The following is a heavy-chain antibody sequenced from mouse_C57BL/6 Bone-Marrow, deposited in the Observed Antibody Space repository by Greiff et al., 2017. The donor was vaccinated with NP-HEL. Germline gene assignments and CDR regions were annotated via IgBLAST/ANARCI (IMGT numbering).Heavy chain of an antibody. V-gene: IGHV3-1*01. D-gene: IGHD2-4*01. J-gene: IGHJ2*01. CDR2: ISYSGST. CDR3: ARGGGDYDGYYFDY. CDR1: GYSITSGYD. Sequence: EVQLVESGPGMVKPSQSLSLTCTVTGYSITSGYDWHWIRHFPGNKLEWMGYISYSGSTNYNPSLKSRISITHDTSKNHFFLKLNSVTTEDTATYYCARGGGDYDGYYFDYWGQGTTLTVSS.